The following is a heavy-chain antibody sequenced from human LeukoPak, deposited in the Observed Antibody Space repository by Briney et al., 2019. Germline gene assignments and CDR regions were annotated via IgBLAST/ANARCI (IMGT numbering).Heavy chain of an antibody. D-gene: IGHD1-7*01. V-gene: IGHV1-18*01. J-gene: IGHJ4*02. CDR2: ISASNGNT. CDR1: GYTFTRYG. Sequence: ASVKVSCKASGYTFTRYGISWVRQAPGQGLQWLGWISASNGNTNYAQKFRDRVTMSTDTSTGTAYLDVRSLTSDDTAVYYCARDHSNWNYAPDFWGQGTPVTVSS. CDR3: ARDHSNWNYAPDF.